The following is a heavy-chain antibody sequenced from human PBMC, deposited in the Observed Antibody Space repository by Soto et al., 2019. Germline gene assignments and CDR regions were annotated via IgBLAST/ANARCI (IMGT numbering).Heavy chain of an antibody. D-gene: IGHD3-16*01. V-gene: IGHV3-49*03. Sequence: PGGSLRLSCTASGFTFGDYAMSWFRQAPGKGLEWVGFIRSKAYGGTTEYAASVKGRFTISRDDSKSIAYLQMNSLKTEDTAVYYCTRGARRHHYYYYGMDVWGQGTTVTVS. CDR2: IRSKAYGGTT. CDR1: GFTFGDYA. J-gene: IGHJ6*02. CDR3: TRGARRHHYYYYGMDV.